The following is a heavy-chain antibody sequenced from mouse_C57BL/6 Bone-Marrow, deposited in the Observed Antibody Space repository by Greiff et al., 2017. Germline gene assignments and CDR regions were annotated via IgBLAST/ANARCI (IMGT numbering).Heavy chain of an antibody. CDR3: ASEAGHDCSSLNWYFDV. J-gene: IGHJ1*03. D-gene: IGHD1-1*01. CDR1: GFTFRDFY. V-gene: IGHV7-1*01. CDR2: SRNKANDYTT. Sequence: EVQLVESGGGLVQSGRSLRLSCATSGFTFRDFYMEWVRQAPGKGLAWIAASRNKANDYTTEYNASVKGRFTVSRDTSQSILYLQMNALRAEDTAIYYCASEAGHDCSSLNWYFDVWGTGTTVTVSS.